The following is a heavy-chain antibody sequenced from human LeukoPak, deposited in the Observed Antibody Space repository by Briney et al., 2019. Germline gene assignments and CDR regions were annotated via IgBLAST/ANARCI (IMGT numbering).Heavy chain of an antibody. D-gene: IGHD4-17*01. V-gene: IGHV3-48*01. CDR2: ISPRSATI. CDR3: ARVRGPTVTTWYFDL. CDR1: GFTFSTHG. Sequence: GGSLRLSCGASGFTFSTHGMIWVRQAPGKGLEWVSYISPRSATIYYADSVKGRFTISRDDARNSLFLQMHSLRAGDTAAYYCARVRGPTVTTWYFDLWGRGTLVTVSS. J-gene: IGHJ2*01.